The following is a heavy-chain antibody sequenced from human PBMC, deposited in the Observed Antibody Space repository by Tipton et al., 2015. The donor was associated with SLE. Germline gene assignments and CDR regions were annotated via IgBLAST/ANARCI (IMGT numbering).Heavy chain of an antibody. CDR2: IYTSGST. J-gene: IGHJ3*02. Sequence: TLSLTCTVSGGSISSYYWSWIRQPPGKGLEWIGYIYTSGSTNYNPSLKSRGTITVDTSKNQFSLKLSSVTAAETAVYYCARGHSGYDYATFDIWGQGTMVTVSS. CDR3: ARGHSGYDYATFDI. CDR1: GGSISSYY. V-gene: IGHV4-4*08. D-gene: IGHD5-12*01.